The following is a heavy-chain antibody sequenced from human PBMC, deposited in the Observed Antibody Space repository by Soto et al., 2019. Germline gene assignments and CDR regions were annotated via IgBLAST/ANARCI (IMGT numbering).Heavy chain of an antibody. J-gene: IGHJ3*02. V-gene: IGHV3-48*03. CDR3: ARETLRDAIDI. CDR1: GFDFISYE. Sequence: GGSLRLSCVASGFDFISYEMNWVRQAPGKGLEWVSNIRANDESIYYADSVKGRVSVSRDNARNSLFLEMNSLRVDDTAVYYCARETLRDAIDIWGQGTMVTVSS. CDR2: IRANDESI.